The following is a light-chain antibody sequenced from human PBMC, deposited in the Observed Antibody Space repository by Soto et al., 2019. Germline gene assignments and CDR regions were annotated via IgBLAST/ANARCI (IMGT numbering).Light chain of an antibody. CDR1: SSDVGGYNY. CDR2: GVS. CDR3: TSYKPCSRFVV. J-gene: IGLJ2*01. V-gene: IGLV2-14*01. Sequence: QSALTQPASGSGSPGQSITISCTGTSSDVGGYNYVSWYQQYPGKAPKLMIFGVSDRPSGVSNRFSGSKSGNTASLTISGLQAEDQAHYSCTSYKPCSRFVVFGGGTKVTVL.